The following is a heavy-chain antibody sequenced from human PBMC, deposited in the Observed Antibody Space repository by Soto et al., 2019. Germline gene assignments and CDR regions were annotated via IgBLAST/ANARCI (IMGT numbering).Heavy chain of an antibody. CDR2: IYPSDSDT. CDR3: ERQSYSSYGMDV. V-gene: IGHV5-51*01. D-gene: IGHD6-13*01. Sequence: GESLKISCQCSGYSFTTYWIAWVRQMPGKGLEWMGIIYPSDSDTRYSPSFQGQVTISADKSISTAYLQWSSLKASDTAMYYCERQSYSSYGMDVWGQVTTVTVSS. J-gene: IGHJ6*02. CDR1: GYSFTTYW.